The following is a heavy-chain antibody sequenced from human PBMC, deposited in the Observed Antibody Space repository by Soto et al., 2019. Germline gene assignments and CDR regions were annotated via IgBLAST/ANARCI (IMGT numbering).Heavy chain of an antibody. CDR3: VKDGSSGWPYFDDMDV. J-gene: IGHJ6*02. D-gene: IGHD6-19*01. CDR1: GFTFSSYG. CDR2: ILYDGSKK. V-gene: IGHV3-30*18. Sequence: QVQLVESGGGVVQPGRSLRLSCAASGFTFSSYGMHWVRQAPGKGLEWVAVILYDGSKKYYADSVKGRFTISRDNSKNTLYLQMSSLRAEDTALYYCVKDGSSGWPYFDDMDVWRQGTTVTVSS.